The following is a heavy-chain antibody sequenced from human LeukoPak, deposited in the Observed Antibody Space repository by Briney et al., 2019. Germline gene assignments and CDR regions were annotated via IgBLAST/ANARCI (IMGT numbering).Heavy chain of an antibody. J-gene: IGHJ4*02. Sequence: GGSLRLSCAASGFTFSSYEMNWVRQAPGKGLEWVSYISSSGSTIYYADSVKGRFTISRDNAKNSLYLQMNSLRAEDTAVYYCARVTYGSSGYFWDAYYFDYWGQGTLVTVSS. CDR3: ARVTYGSSGYFWDAYYFDY. D-gene: IGHD3-22*01. CDR1: GFTFSSYE. V-gene: IGHV3-48*03. CDR2: ISSSGSTI.